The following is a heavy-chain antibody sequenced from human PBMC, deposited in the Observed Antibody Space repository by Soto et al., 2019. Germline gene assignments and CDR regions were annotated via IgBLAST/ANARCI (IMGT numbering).Heavy chain of an antibody. D-gene: IGHD6-13*01. J-gene: IGHJ5*02. CDR2: INAGNGNT. CDR1: GYTFTSYA. V-gene: IGHV1-3*01. Sequence: GASVKVSCKASGYTFTSYAIHWVRQAPGQRLEWMGWINAGNGNTQYSQKFQGRVTITRDTSASTAYMGLSSLRSEDTAVYYCARTGSSSWFWFDPWGQGTLVTVSS. CDR3: ARTGSSSWFWFDP.